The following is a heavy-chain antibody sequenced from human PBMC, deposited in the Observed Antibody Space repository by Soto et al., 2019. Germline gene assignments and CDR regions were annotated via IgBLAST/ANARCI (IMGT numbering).Heavy chain of an antibody. J-gene: IGHJ6*02. CDR1: GFTFSSYG. CDR3: ARAYYGPHYGMDV. D-gene: IGHD4-17*01. V-gene: IGHV3-33*01. Sequence: PGGSLRLSCAASGFTFSSYGMHWVRQAPGKGLEWVAVIWYDGSNKYYADSVKGRFTISRDNSKNTLYLQMNSLRAEDTAVYYCARAYYGPHYGMDVWGQGTKVTGSS. CDR2: IWYDGSNK.